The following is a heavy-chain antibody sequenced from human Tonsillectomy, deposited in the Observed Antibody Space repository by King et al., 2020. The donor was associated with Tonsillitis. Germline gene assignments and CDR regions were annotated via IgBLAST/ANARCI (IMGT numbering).Heavy chain of an antibody. V-gene: IGHV5-51*01. CDR2: IYPGDSDT. CDR1: GYSFTSYW. CDR3: ARLGPYLGATRPFDY. D-gene: IGHD1-26*01. J-gene: IGHJ4*02. Sequence: QLVQSGAEVKKPGESLKISCKGSGYSFTSYWIGWVRQMPGKGLEWMGIIYPGDSDTRYSPSFQGQVAISAHKSISTAYLQWSSLKASDTAMYYCARLGPYLGATRPFDYWGQGTLVTVSS.